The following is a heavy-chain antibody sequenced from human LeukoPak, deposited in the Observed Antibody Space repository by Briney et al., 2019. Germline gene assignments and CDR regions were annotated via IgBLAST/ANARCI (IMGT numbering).Heavy chain of an antibody. CDR2: ISSSSSTI. Sequence: GGSLRLSCAASGFTFSSYSMNWVRQAPGKGLEWVSYISSSSSTIYYADSVKGRFTISRDNAKNSLYLQMNSLRAEDTAVYYCAKDYGHCSGGSCSTAVYWGQGTLVTVSS. D-gene: IGHD2-15*01. J-gene: IGHJ4*02. CDR3: AKDYGHCSGGSCSTAVY. V-gene: IGHV3-48*04. CDR1: GFTFSSYS.